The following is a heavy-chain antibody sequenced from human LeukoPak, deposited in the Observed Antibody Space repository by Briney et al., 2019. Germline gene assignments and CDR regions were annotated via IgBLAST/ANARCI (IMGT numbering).Heavy chain of an antibody. CDR1: GYSFTNYW. J-gene: IGHJ4*02. Sequence: KGGASLKICSKGSGYSFTNYWIGWVRQMPGKGLERMGIMYLGDYETRYSPFFRGQVTISADKSISTVYLQWSSLKASDTAMYYCVRHEGSISGWPFDYWGQGTLVTVSS. V-gene: IGHV5-51*01. CDR3: VRHEGSISGWPFDY. CDR2: MYLGDYET. D-gene: IGHD6-19*01.